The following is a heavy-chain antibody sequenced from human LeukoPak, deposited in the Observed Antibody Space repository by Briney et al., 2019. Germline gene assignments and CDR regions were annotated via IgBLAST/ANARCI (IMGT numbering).Heavy chain of an antibody. CDR2: INPNSGGT. D-gene: IGHD3-10*01. J-gene: IGHJ4*02. Sequence: GASVKVSCKASGYTFTGYYMHWVRQAPGQGLEWMGWINPNSGGTNYAQKFQGRVTITMDTSISTVYMELSRLRSDNTAVYYCARDPLYGSGSYFFDFWGQGTLVTVSS. CDR1: GYTFTGYY. CDR3: ARDPLYGSGSYFFDF. V-gene: IGHV1-2*02.